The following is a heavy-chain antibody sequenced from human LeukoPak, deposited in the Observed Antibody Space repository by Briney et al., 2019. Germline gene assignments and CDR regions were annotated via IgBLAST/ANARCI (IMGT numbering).Heavy chain of an antibody. CDR2: IIPIFGTA. J-gene: IGHJ6*03. Sequence: ASVKVSCKASGGTFSSYAISWVRQAPGQGLEWMGGIIPIFGTANYAQKFQGRVTITADESTSTAYMELSSLRSEDTAVYYCARPGGSTSYYYYYMDVWGKGTTVTVSS. V-gene: IGHV1-69*13. CDR3: ARPGGSTSYYYYYMDV. CDR1: GGTFSSYA. D-gene: IGHD2-2*01.